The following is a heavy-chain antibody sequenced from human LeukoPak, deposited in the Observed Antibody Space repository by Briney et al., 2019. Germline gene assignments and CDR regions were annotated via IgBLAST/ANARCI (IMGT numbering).Heavy chain of an antibody. D-gene: IGHD1-26*01. CDR2: IWYDGSNK. V-gene: IGHV3-33*06. Sequence: GGSLRLSCAASGFTFSSYGMHWVRQAPGKGLEWVAVIWYDGSNKYYADSVKGRFTISRDNSKSTLYLQVNSLRAEDTAVYYCAKGGKWDVTPFDYWGQGTLVTVSS. CDR3: AKGGKWDVTPFDY. J-gene: IGHJ4*02. CDR1: GFTFSSYG.